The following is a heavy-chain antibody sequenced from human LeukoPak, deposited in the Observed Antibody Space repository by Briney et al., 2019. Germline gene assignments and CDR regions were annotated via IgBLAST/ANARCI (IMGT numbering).Heavy chain of an antibody. V-gene: IGHV4-34*01. CDR1: GGSFSGYY. CDR2: INHSGST. Sequence: SETLSLTCAVYGGSFSGYYWSWIRQPSGKGLEWIGEINHSGSTNYNPSLKSRVTISVDTSKNQFSLKLSSVTAADTAVYYCARAAGFGELFGYWGQGTLVTVSS. J-gene: IGHJ4*02. D-gene: IGHD3-10*01. CDR3: ARAAGFGELFGY.